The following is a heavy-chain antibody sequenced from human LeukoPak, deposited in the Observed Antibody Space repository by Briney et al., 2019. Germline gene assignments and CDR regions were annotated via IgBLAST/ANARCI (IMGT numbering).Heavy chain of an antibody. D-gene: IGHD3-10*01. CDR3: ARCPKIYGSGSYLDY. V-gene: IGHV4-34*01. J-gene: IGHJ4*02. CDR2: ISHSGST. CDR1: GGSFSGYY. Sequence: SETLSLTCAVYGGSFSGYYWSWIRQPPGKGLEWIGEISHSGSTNYNPSLKSRVTISVDTSKNQFSLKLSSVTAADTAVYYCARCPKIYGSGSYLDYWGQGTLVTVSS.